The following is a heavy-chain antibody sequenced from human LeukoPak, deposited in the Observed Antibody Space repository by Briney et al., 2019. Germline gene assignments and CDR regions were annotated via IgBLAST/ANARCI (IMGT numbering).Heavy chain of an antibody. CDR1: GVSFSGYY. CDR2: INHSGST. CDR3: ARGYCSSTSCSNYYYYYGMDV. D-gene: IGHD2-2*01. Sequence: SETLSLTCAVYGVSFSGYYWSWIRQPPGKGLEWIEEINHSGSTNYNPSLKSRVTISVDTSKNQFSLKLSSVTAADTAVYYCARGYCSSTSCSNYYYYYGMDVWGQGTTVTVSS. J-gene: IGHJ6*02. V-gene: IGHV4-34*01.